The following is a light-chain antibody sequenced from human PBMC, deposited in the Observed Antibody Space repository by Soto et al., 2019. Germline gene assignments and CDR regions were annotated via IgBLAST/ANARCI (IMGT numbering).Light chain of an antibody. CDR2: GVS. Sequence: DIQMTQSPSSLSASVGDRVTLICRSSQNINRFLNWYQQKQGKAPNLLIYGVSSLQTGVPSRFSGSGSGPNFTLTISSLQSADFATYFCQHSYNSPPTFGQGTKVEIK. CDR1: QNINRF. J-gene: IGKJ1*01. V-gene: IGKV1-39*01. CDR3: QHSYNSPPT.